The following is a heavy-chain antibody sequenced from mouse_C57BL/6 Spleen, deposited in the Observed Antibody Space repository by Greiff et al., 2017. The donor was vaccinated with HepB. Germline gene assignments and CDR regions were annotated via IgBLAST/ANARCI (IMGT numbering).Heavy chain of an antibody. V-gene: IGHV1-69*01. D-gene: IGHD1-1*01. CDR3: ASTTGY. J-gene: IGHJ2*01. Sequence: VQLQQPGAELVMPGASVKLSCKASGYTFTSYWMHWVKQRPGQGLEWIGEIDPSDSYTNYNQKFKGKSTLTVDKSSSTAYMQLSSLTSADSAVYYCASTTGYWGQGTTLTVSS. CDR2: IDPSDSYT. CDR1: GYTFTSYW.